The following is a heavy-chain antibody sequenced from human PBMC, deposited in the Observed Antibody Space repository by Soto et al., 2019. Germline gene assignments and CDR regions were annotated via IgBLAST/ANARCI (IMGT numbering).Heavy chain of an antibody. V-gene: IGHV4-30-4*01. J-gene: IGHJ5*02. CDR2: IPSRGRP. CDR1: GASIAGGSYY. CDR3: VRDQYSGYDFAL. D-gene: IGHD5-12*01. Sequence: QVQLRESGPGLVKPSETLSLTCSVSGASIAGGSYYWSWVRQPPGKGLEWIGYIPSRGRPFYNPSLTRRGTISADSSKNQLSLQLTSVTAADTAVYYCVRDQYSGYDFALWGQGNLVTVSS.